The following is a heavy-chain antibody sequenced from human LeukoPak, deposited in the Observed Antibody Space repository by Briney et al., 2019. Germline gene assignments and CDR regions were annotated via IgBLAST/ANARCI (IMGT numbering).Heavy chain of an antibody. V-gene: IGHV3-53*01. Sequence: GGSLRLSCVASGFTVSSNYMSWVRQAPGKGLEWVSVIYSGGSTYYADSVKGRFTISRDNSKNTLYLQMNSLRVEDTAVYYCARNYGVAEGYWGQGTPVTVSS. CDR3: ARNYGVAEGY. CDR1: GFTVSSNY. D-gene: IGHD6-19*01. J-gene: IGHJ4*02. CDR2: IYSGGST.